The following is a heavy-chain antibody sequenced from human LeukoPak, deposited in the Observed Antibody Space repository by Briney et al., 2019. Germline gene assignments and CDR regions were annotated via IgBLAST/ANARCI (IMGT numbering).Heavy chain of an antibody. D-gene: IGHD6-13*01. CDR2: INWNGGST. Sequence: GGSLRLSCAASGFTFDDYGMSRVRQAPGKGLEWVSRINWNGGSTGYADSVKGRFTISRDNAKNSLYLQMNSLRAEDTALYHCARQAGAFDIWGQGTMVTVSS. CDR1: GFTFDDYG. V-gene: IGHV3-20*01. J-gene: IGHJ3*02. CDR3: ARQAGAFDI.